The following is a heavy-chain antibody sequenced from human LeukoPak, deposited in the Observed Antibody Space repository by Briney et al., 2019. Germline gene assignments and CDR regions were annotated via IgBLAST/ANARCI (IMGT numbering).Heavy chain of an antibody. Sequence: GASVKVSCRASGYTFTSYYMHWGRQAPGQGLELMGIINPSGGSTSYAQKFQGRVTMTRDTSTSTVYMELSSLRSEDTAVYYCARERVDNWFDPWGQGTLVTVSS. CDR2: INPSGGST. CDR1: GYTFTSYY. D-gene: IGHD2-15*01. J-gene: IGHJ5*02. V-gene: IGHV1-46*01. CDR3: ARERVDNWFDP.